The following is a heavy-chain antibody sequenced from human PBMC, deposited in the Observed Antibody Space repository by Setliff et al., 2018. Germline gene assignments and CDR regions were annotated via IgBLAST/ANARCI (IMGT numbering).Heavy chain of an antibody. D-gene: IGHD2-2*01. J-gene: IGHJ5*02. CDR2: IYHDGPS. V-gene: IGHV4-4*02. Sequence: PSETLSLTCTVSGVSINSLNWWTWVRQSPGKGLEWIGYIYHDGPSVHYNPSLKSRVTMSVDKSKNHFSLELTSVTAADTAVYYCARGGGGYHAASWGQGILVTVSS. CDR3: ARGGGGYHAAS. CDR1: GVSINSLNW.